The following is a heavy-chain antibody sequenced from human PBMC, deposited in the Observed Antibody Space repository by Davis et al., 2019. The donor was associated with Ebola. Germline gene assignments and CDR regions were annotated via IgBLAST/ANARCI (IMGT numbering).Heavy chain of an antibody. D-gene: IGHD3-10*01. Sequence: PSETLSLTCSVSGAPISSYYWAWIRQAPGQGLEWIGYIFHNGAADYNYSLKSRVNMSVDTSTNQLSLQLASVTAADTAVYYCARFTMVTHYYFAHWGQGTQVTVSS. CDR2: IFHNGAA. CDR3: ARFTMVTHYYFAH. J-gene: IGHJ4*02. CDR1: GAPISSYY. V-gene: IGHV4-59*08.